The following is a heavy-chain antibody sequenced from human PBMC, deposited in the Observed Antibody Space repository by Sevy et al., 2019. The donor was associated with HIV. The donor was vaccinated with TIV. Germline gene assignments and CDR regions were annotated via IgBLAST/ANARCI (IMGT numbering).Heavy chain of an antibody. CDR1: GYSFTSNW. CDR3: ARLRANPYYHSSSHPFDY. Sequence: GESLKISCKGSGYSFTSNWIGWVRQMPGKGLEWMGVIWPGDSDTKYSPSFEGHVTISADRSIDTAFLQWSSLSDSDTAMYYCARLRANPYYHSSSHPFDYWGQGTLVTVSS. V-gene: IGHV5-51*01. J-gene: IGHJ4*02. D-gene: IGHD3-22*01. CDR2: IWPGDSDT.